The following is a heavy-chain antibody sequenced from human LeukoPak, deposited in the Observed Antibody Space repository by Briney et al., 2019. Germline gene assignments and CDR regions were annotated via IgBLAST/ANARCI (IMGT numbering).Heavy chain of an antibody. D-gene: IGHD3-16*02. Sequence: ASVKVSCKASGYTFTSYYMHWVRQAPGQGLEWMGIINPSGGSTSYAQKFQGRVTMTRDISTSTVYMELSSLRSEDTAVYYCARDYITFGGVIVHFDYWGQGTLVTVSS. V-gene: IGHV1-46*01. CDR3: ARDYITFGGVIVHFDY. J-gene: IGHJ4*02. CDR1: GYTFTSYY. CDR2: INPSGGST.